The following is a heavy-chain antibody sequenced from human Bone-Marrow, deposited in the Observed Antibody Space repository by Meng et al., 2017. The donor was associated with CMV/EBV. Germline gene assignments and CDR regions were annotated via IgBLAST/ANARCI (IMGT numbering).Heavy chain of an antibody. CDR1: GGTFSSYA. V-gene: IGHV1-69*10. CDR3: ASAEGYCSSTSCYSGDYYYGMDV. D-gene: IGHD2-2*01. CDR2: IIPILGIA. Sequence: SVKVSCKASGGTFSSYAISWVRQAPGQGLEWMGGIIPILGIANYAQKFQGRVTITADKSTSPAYMELSSLRSEDTAVYYCASAEGYCSSTSCYSGDYYYGMDVWGQGTTVTVSS. J-gene: IGHJ6*02.